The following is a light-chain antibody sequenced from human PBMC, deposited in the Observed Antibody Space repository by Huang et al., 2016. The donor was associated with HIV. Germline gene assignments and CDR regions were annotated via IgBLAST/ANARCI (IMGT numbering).Light chain of an antibody. Sequence: DIQMTQSPSSLSASVGDRVTITCQASQDISNYFNWYQQKPGKAPKLLIYDASNLETGVPSSFSGSGSGTDFTVTISSLQPEDIATYYCQHFDNLALTFGGGTKVQIK. V-gene: IGKV1-33*01. CDR1: QDISNY. J-gene: IGKJ4*01. CDR3: QHFDNLALT. CDR2: DAS.